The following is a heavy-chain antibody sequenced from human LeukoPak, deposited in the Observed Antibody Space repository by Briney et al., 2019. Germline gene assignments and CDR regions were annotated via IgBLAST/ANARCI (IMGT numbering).Heavy chain of an antibody. J-gene: IGHJ4*02. CDR1: GFTFSTYA. CDR2: ISYDGTTK. Sequence: PGGSLRLSCAASGFTFSTYAMHWVRQAPGKGLEWVAVISYDGTTKYHADSVKGRFTVSRDNAKNTLYLQMNSLRDEDTAVYYCARGRSGGYFDYWGQGTLVTVSS. CDR3: ARGRSGGYFDY. V-gene: IGHV3-30-3*01. D-gene: IGHD3-3*01.